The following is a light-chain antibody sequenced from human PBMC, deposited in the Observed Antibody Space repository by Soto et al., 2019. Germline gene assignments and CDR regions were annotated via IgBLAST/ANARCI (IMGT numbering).Light chain of an antibody. Sequence: QSVLTQPASVSRSPGQSVTISCTGTSSDVASYKLVSWYQHHPGKDTKLMIYEANKRPSGVSSRFSGSKSANTASLTISGLQAEDGADYYCCSYAGSNTYVFGTGTKLTVL. J-gene: IGLJ1*01. CDR1: SSDVASYKL. V-gene: IGLV2-23*01. CDR3: CSYAGSNTYV. CDR2: EAN.